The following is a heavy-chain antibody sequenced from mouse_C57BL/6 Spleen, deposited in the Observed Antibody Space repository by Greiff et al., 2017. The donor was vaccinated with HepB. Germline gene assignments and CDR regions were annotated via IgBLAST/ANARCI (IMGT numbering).Heavy chain of an antibody. CDR2: ISSGSSTI. V-gene: IGHV5-17*01. Sequence: EVQRVESGGGLVKPGGSLKLSCAASGFTFSDYGMHWVRQAPEKGLEWVAYISSGSSTIYYADTVKGRFTISRDNAQNTLFRQMTSLRSEDTAMYYCARIDYDFAMDYWGQGTSVTVSS. CDR3: ARIDYDFAMDY. D-gene: IGHD2-4*01. J-gene: IGHJ4*01. CDR1: GFTFSDYG.